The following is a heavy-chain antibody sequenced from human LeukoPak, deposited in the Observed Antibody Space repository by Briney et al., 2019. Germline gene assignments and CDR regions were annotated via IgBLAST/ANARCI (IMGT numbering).Heavy chain of an antibody. CDR2: IDYSGST. CDR1: GDSISSGGFY. CDR3: AREVYYDSSGYYSKDAFDI. V-gene: IGHV4-31*03. Sequence: PSQTLSLTCKVSGDSISSGGFYWTWIRQHPGKGLEWIRYIDYSGSTDYNPSLKSRVTISSDTSKNQFSLRLSSVTAADTAVYYCAREVYYDSSGYYSKDAFDIWGQGTMVTVSS. J-gene: IGHJ3*02. D-gene: IGHD3-22*01.